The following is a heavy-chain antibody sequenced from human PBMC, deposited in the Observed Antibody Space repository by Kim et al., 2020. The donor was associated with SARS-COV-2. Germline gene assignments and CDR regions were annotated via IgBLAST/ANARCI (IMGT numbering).Heavy chain of an antibody. V-gene: IGHV3-15*01. CDR2: IKSKTDGGTT. J-gene: IGHJ4*02. CDR1: GFTFSNAW. CDR3: TTDTHPVVVPAARHIDY. D-gene: IGHD2-2*01. Sequence: GGSLRLSCAASGFTFSNAWMSWVRQAPGKGLEWVGRIKSKTDGGTTDYAAPVKGRFTISRDDSKNTLYLQMNSLKTEDTAVYYCTTDTHPVVVPAARHIDYWGQGTLVTVSS.